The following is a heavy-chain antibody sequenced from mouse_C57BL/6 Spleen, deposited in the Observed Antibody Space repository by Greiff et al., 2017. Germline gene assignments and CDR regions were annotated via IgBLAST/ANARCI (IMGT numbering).Heavy chain of an antibody. J-gene: IGHJ4*01. D-gene: IGHD1-1*01. V-gene: IGHV3-6*01. CDR2: ISYDGSN. Sequence: EVKLMESGPGLVKPSQSLSLTCSVTGYSITSGYYWNWIRQFPGNKLEWMGYISYDGSNNYNPSLKNRISITRDTSKNQFFLKLNSVTTEYTATYYCARREGYYYGSSYAMDYWGQGTSVTVSS. CDR3: ARREGYYYGSSYAMDY. CDR1: GYSITSGYY.